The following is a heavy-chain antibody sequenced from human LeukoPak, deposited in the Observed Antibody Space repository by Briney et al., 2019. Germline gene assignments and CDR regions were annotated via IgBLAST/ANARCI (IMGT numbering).Heavy chain of an antibody. D-gene: IGHD2-2*01. CDR2: IRYDGSDK. J-gene: IGHJ4*02. CDR3: AKIGIVVVPGTTQPVDS. CDR1: GFSFSRYD. V-gene: IGHV3-30*02. Sequence: GGSLRLSCAASGFSFSRYDIYWVRQAPGKGLEWMAFIRYDGSDKYYGDSVKGRFTISRDNSKNTLYLQMNSLRLEDTALYYCAKIGIVVVPGTTQPVDSWGPGTLVTVSS.